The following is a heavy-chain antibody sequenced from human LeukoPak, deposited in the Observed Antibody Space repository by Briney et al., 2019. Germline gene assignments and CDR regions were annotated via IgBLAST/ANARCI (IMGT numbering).Heavy chain of an antibody. Sequence: GGSLRLSCAASGFTFSDYYMSWIRQAPGKGLEWVSYISSSGSTIYYPDSVKGRFTISRDNAKNSLYLQMNSLRAEDTAVYYCARDGSSVSLYGMDVWGQGTTVTVSS. J-gene: IGHJ6*02. V-gene: IGHV3-11*01. D-gene: IGHD2-2*01. CDR2: ISSSGSTI. CDR1: GFTFSDYY. CDR3: ARDGSSVSLYGMDV.